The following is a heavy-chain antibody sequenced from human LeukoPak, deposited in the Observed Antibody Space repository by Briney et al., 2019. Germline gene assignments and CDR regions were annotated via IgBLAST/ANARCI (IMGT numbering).Heavy chain of an antibody. CDR2: IYYSGST. CDR3: ARVYGDRPDGTDY. CDR1: GGSVSSGSYY. V-gene: IGHV4-61*01. D-gene: IGHD4-17*01. J-gene: IGHJ4*02. Sequence: PSETLSLTCTVSGGSVSSGSYYWSWIRQPPGKGLEWIGYIYYSGSTNYNPSLKSRVTISVDTSKNQFSLKLSSVTAADTAVYYCARVYGDRPDGTDYWGQGTLVTVSS.